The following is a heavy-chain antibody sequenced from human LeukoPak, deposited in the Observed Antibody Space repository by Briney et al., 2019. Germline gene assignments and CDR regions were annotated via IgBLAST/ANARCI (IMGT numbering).Heavy chain of an antibody. CDR3: VSGFLQWLY. D-gene: IGHD3-3*01. CDR2: TNPDGSIK. CDR1: GFTFGGYW. V-gene: IGHV3-7*01. Sequence: GGSLRLSCAASGFTFGGYWMSWVRQAPGRGLEWVANTNPDGSIKYYVDSVNGRFTISRDNAKNSLYLQMNSLRAEDTALYYCVSGFLQWLYWGQGTLVTVSS. J-gene: IGHJ4*02.